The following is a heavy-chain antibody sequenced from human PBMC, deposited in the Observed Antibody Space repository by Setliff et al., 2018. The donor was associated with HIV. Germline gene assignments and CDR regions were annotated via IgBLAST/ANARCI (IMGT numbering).Heavy chain of an antibody. D-gene: IGHD3-10*01. Sequence: PSETLSLTCTVSGGSVTSGGYYWSWLRQHPGKGLEWIGYIYYSGSTYYNPSLKSRVTISVDTSKNQFSLKLSSVTAADTAVYYCAREGGRGAFDYWGQGTLVTVSS. CDR2: IYYSGST. J-gene: IGHJ4*02. V-gene: IGHV4-31*03. CDR1: GGSVTSGGYY. CDR3: AREGGRGAFDY.